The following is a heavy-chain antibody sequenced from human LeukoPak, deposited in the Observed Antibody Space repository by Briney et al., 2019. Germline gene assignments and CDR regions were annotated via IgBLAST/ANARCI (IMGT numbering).Heavy chain of an antibody. Sequence: GGSLRLSCAASGFTFSSYAMHWVRQAPGKGLEYVSAISSNGGSTYYANSVKGRFTISRDNSKNTLYLQMGSLRAEDMAVYYYAKGPSSGYYYYFDYWGQGTLVTVSS. CDR2: ISSNGGST. CDR1: GFTFSSYA. J-gene: IGHJ4*02. V-gene: IGHV3-64*01. CDR3: AKGPSSGYYYYFDY. D-gene: IGHD3-22*01.